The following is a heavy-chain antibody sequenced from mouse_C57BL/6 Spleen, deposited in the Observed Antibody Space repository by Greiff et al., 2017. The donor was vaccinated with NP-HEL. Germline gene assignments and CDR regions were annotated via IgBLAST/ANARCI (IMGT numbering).Heavy chain of an antibody. D-gene: IGHD2-14*01. V-gene: IGHV1-52*01. Sequence: QVQLQQPGAELVRPGSSVKLSCKASGYTFTSYWMHWVKQRPIQGLEWIGNIDPSDSETHYNQKFKDKATLTVDKSSSTAYMQLSSLTSEDSAVYYCARMYYKYDGFAYWGQRTLVTVSA. CDR3: ARMYYKYDGFAY. CDR2: IDPSDSET. J-gene: IGHJ3*01. CDR1: GYTFTSYW.